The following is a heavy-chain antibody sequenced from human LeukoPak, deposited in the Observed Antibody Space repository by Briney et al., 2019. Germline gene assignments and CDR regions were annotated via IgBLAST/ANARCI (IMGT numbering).Heavy chain of an antibody. V-gene: IGHV1-2*02. CDR1: GYTFTGYY. Sequence: ASVKVSCKASGYTFTGYYMHWVRQAPGQGLEWMGWINPNSGGTNYAQKFQGRVTTTRDTSISTAYMELSRLRSDDTAVYYCARGEALGFPGFDYWGQGTLVTVSS. D-gene: IGHD7-27*01. J-gene: IGHJ4*02. CDR3: ARGEALGFPGFDY. CDR2: INPNSGGT.